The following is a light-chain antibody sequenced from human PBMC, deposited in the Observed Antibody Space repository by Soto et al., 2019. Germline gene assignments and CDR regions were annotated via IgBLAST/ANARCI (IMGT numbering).Light chain of an antibody. Sequence: ITMTKSPSTLSASVGARLSITCRASQSITNWLAWYQQKPGKAPKLLIYKASSLQSEVPSRFSGSASGPEFTLTIISLQPDDFATYYCQHYNSYSEAFGQGTNVDIK. CDR3: QHYNSYSEA. J-gene: IGKJ1*01. V-gene: IGKV1-5*03. CDR1: QSITNW. CDR2: KAS.